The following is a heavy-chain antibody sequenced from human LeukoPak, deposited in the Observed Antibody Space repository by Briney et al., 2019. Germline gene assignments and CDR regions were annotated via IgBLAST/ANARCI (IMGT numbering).Heavy chain of an antibody. CDR2: ISRSSSTI. J-gene: IGHJ4*02. Sequence: PGGSLKLSCAASGFTFSSYSMNWVRQAPGKGLEWVSYISRSSSTIFYGDSVKGRCTICRDNAKNSLYLQMNSMRAEDTALYYCARYATVAAHRDFDYWGQGTMVTVSS. CDR1: GFTFSSYS. D-gene: IGHD6-19*01. CDR3: ARYATVAAHRDFDY. V-gene: IGHV3-48*01.